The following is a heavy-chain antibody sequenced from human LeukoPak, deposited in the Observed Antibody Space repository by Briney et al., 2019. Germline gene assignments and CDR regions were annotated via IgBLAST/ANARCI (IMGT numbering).Heavy chain of an antibody. Sequence: ASVKVSCKASGSTFSSHDINWVRQATGQGLEWKGWMNPNSGNAAYAQKFQGRVTMTRDTSISTAYMELSSLRSEDTAVYYCARRYYYDGSGLRLYVWGKGTPVTVSS. V-gene: IGHV1-8*01. D-gene: IGHD3-22*01. J-gene: IGHJ6*04. CDR2: MNPNSGNA. CDR3: ARRYYYDGSGLRLYV. CDR1: GSTFSSHD.